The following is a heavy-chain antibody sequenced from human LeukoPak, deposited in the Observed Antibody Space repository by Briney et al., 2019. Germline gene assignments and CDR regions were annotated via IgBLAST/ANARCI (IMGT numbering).Heavy chain of an antibody. V-gene: IGHV3-43*02. J-gene: IGHJ6*03. CDR1: GFTFSSYS. Sequence: PGGSLRLSCAASGFTFSSYSMNWVRQAPGKGLEWVSLISGDGGSTYYADSVKGRFTISRDNSKNSLYLQMNSLRTEDTALYYCAKDMTAADYYMDVWGKGTTVTVSS. CDR3: AKDMTAADYYMDV. CDR2: ISGDGGST. D-gene: IGHD6-13*01.